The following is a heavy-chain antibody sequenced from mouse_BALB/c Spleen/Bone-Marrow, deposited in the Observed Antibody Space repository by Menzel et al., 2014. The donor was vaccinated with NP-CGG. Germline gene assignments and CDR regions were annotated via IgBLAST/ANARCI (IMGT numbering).Heavy chain of an antibody. CDR3: TRSETGPFAY. D-gene: IGHD4-1*01. CDR1: GYTFTDYE. Sequence: QVQLQQSGAELVRPGASVTLSCKASGYTFTDYEMHWVKQTPVHGLEWIGAIEPETGGTAYNQKFKGKATLTADKSSSTAYMELRSLTSEDSAVYYCTRSETGPFAYWGQGTLVTVSA. J-gene: IGHJ3*01. V-gene: IGHV1-15*01. CDR2: IEPETGGT.